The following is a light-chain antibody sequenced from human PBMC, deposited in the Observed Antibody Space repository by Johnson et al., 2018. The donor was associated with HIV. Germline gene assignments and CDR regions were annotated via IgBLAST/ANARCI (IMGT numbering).Light chain of an antibody. CDR3: GTWDSSLSAGGV. J-gene: IGLJ1*01. V-gene: IGLV1-51*02. CDR2: ETY. Sequence: QSVLTQPPSVSAAPGQKVTISCSGSRFNIGNNYVSWYQQLPGTAPKLLIYETYKRPSGIPDRFSASKSGTSATLDITGLQTGDEADYYCGTWDSSLSAGGVFGTGTKVTVL. CDR1: RFNIGNNY.